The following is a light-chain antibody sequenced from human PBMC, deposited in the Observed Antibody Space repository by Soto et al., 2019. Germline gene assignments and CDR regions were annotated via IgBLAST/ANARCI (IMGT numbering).Light chain of an antibody. Sequence: QSALTQPRSVSGSPGQSVTISCTGTSSDVGGYNYVSWYQQHPGKAPKLMIYDVSKRPSGVPDRFSGSKSGNMASLTISGLQVEDEADYYCCSYAGSYSWVFGGGTKLTVL. CDR1: SSDVGGYNY. CDR2: DVS. CDR3: CSYAGSYSWV. J-gene: IGLJ3*02. V-gene: IGLV2-11*01.